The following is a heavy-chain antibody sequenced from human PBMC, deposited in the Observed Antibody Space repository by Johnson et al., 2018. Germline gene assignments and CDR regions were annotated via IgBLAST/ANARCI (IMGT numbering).Heavy chain of an antibody. CDR2: IYGSGST. CDR3: ARVEGVGDAFDI. D-gene: IGHD1-26*01. V-gene: IGHV4-59*01. Sequence: QVQLQESGPGLVKPSETLSLTCTVSGGSTSSYYWSWIRQPPGKGLEWIGYIYGSGSTHYNPSLNSRVTMSIDTSKNQFSFNLNSVTAADTAVYYGARVEGVGDAFDIWGQGTMVTVSS. CDR1: GGSTSSYY. J-gene: IGHJ3*02.